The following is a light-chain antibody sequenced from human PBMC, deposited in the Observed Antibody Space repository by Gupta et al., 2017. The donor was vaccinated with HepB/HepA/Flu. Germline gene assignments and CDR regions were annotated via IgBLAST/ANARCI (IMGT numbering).Light chain of an antibody. CDR3: QQEDSYPYT. CDR2: AAS. CDR1: QGINSY. J-gene: IGKJ2*01. V-gene: IGKV1-8*01. Sequence: AIQMTQSPSSFSASTGDRVTITCRASQGINSYLAWYQQKPGKPPKLLVYAASALQSGVSSRFSGSGSGTDFSLTVSSLQSEDFATYYCQQEDSYPYTFGQGTKLEIK.